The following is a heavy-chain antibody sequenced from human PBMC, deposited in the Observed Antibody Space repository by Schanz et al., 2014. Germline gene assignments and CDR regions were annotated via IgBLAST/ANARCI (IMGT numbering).Heavy chain of an antibody. D-gene: IGHD6-13*01. CDR1: GFTFSPYW. CDR3: ARGLIAAAGGAFDY. V-gene: IGHV3-74*02. CDR2: INGDGSNT. J-gene: IGHJ4*02. Sequence: EVQLLESGGGLVQPGGSLRLSCAASGFTFSPYWMHWVRQAPGKGLVWVSRINGDGSNTNYADSVKGRFTISRDSSKNTLYLQMNTLRAEDTAVYYCARGLIAAAGGAFDYWGQGTLVAVSA.